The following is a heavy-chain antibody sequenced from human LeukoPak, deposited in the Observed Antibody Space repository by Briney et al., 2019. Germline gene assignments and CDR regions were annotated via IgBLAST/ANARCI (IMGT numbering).Heavy chain of an antibody. CDR3: AKVPKAAGMTFFDY. CDR1: GFTFSNYA. Sequence: GGSLRLSCAASGFTFSNYAMHWVRQAPGKGLEWVAFIRYDGSNTYYADSVKGRFTISRDNSKNTLYLQVSSLRAEDTAVYYCAKVPKAAGMTFFDYWGQGTLVTVSS. D-gene: IGHD6-13*01. V-gene: IGHV3-30*02. CDR2: IRYDGSNT. J-gene: IGHJ4*02.